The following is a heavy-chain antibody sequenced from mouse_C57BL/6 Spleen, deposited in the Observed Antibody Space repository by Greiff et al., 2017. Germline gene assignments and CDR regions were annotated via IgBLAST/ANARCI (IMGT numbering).Heavy chain of an antibody. V-gene: IGHV14-1*01. CDR2: IDPEDGDT. Sequence: VQLQQSGAELVRPGASVKLSCTASGFNIKDYYMHWVKQRPEQGLEWIGRIDPEDGDTEYAPKFQGKATMTADTSSNTAYLQLSSLTSEDTDVYYCTTDYGSSPAWFAYWGQGTLVTVSA. CDR1: GFNIKDYY. J-gene: IGHJ3*01. D-gene: IGHD1-1*01. CDR3: TTDYGSSPAWFAY.